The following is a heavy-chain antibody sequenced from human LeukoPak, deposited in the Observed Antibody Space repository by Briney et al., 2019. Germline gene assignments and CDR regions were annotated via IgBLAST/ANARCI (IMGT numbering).Heavy chain of an antibody. V-gene: IGHV1-8*01. D-gene: IGHD3-9*01. Sequence: ASVKVSCKASGYTFTSYDINWVRQATGQGLEWMGWMNPNSGNTGYAQKFQGRVTMTRNTSISTAYMELSSLRSEDTAVYYCARGSEELRYFDWFYSDQYYFAYWGQGTLVTVSS. CDR1: GYTFTSYD. J-gene: IGHJ4*02. CDR3: ARGSEELRYFDWFYSDQYYFAY. CDR2: MNPNSGNT.